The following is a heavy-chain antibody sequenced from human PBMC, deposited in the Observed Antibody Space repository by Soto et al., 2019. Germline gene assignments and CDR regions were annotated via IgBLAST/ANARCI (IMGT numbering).Heavy chain of an antibody. V-gene: IGHV3-23*01. J-gene: IGHJ4*02. Sequence: EVQLLESGGGLVQPGGSLRLSCAASGFTFSSYAMSWVRQAPGKGLEWVSAISGSGGSTYYADSVKGRFTISRDNSKNTLDLQMNSLRADDTAVYYCAKDLAAHPQEYFDYRGQGTLVTVSS. CDR1: GFTFSSYA. CDR2: ISGSGGST. CDR3: AKDLAAHPQEYFDY. D-gene: IGHD6-13*01.